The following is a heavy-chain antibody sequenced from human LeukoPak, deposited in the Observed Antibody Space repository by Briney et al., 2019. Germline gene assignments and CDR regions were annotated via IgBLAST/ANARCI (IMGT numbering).Heavy chain of an antibody. CDR2: IYSGDST. J-gene: IGHJ6*02. CDR3: VGRPYYYYGMDV. CDR1: GFTVNSNS. Sequence: GGSLRLSCAASGFTVNSNSMSWVRQATGKGLECVAAIYSGDSTYYPDSVKGRFSISRDNSKNTPYLQMSSLRAEDTAIYYCVGRPYYYYGMDVWGQGTTVTVSS. V-gene: IGHV3-53*01.